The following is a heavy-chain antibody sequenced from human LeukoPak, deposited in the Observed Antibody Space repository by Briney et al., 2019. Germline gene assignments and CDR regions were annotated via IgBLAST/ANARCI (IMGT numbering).Heavy chain of an antibody. D-gene: IGHD2-15*01. V-gene: IGHV4-38-2*02. CDR1: GYSISSGYY. J-gene: IGHJ6*03. Sequence: SETLSLTCTVSGYSISSGYYWGWIRQPPGKGLEWIGSIYHSGRTYYNPSLKSRVTISVDTSKNQFSLKLSSVTAADTAVYYCASADCSGGSCYSFYYMDVWGKGTTVTISS. CDR3: ASADCSGGSCYSFYYMDV. CDR2: IYHSGRT.